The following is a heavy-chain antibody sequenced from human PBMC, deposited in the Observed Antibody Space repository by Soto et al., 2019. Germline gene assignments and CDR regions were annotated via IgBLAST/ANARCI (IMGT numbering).Heavy chain of an antibody. CDR1: GYTFTSYA. V-gene: IGHV1-3*05. CDR3: ARAPAYGAYGTSPADDY. D-gene: IGHD4-17*01. CDR2: INAGNGNT. Sequence: QVQLVQSGAEEKKPGASVKVSCKASGYTFTSYAMHWVRQAPGQRLEWMGWINAGNGNTKYSQKFQGRVTITRDRSASTAYMELSSLRSEDTAVYYCARAPAYGAYGTSPADDYWGQGTLVTVSS. J-gene: IGHJ4*02.